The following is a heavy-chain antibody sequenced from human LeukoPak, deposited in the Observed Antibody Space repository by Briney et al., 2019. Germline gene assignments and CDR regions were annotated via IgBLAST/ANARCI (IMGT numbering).Heavy chain of an antibody. Sequence: KPGGSLRLSCAASGSTFSDYYMIWIRQAPGKGLEWLSYISSASSYTNYADSVKGRFTISRDNAKNSLYLQMDSLRAEDTAVYYCARAVDTTTWRAFDVWGQGTMVTVSS. CDR1: GSTFSDYY. J-gene: IGHJ3*01. CDR3: ARAVDTTTWRAFDV. CDR2: ISSASSYT. V-gene: IGHV3-11*05. D-gene: IGHD5-18*01.